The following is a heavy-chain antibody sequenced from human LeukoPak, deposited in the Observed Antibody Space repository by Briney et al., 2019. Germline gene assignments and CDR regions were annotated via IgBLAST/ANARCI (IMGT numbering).Heavy chain of an antibody. V-gene: IGHV3-9*01. J-gene: IGHJ6*02. CDR1: GFTFSSYA. CDR3: SARYRGYYYYGMDV. D-gene: IGHD4-11*01. CDR2: ISWNSGSI. Sequence: GGSLRLSCAASGFTFSSYAMSWVRQAPGKGLEWVSGISWNSGSIGYADSVKGRFTISRDNAKNSLYLQMNSLRAEDTALYYCSARYRGYYYYGMDVWGQGTTVTVSS.